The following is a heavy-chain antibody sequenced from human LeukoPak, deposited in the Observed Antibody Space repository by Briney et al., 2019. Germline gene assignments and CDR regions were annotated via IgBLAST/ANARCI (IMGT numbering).Heavy chain of an antibody. D-gene: IGHD6-19*01. CDR1: GGTFSSYA. J-gene: IGHJ4*02. V-gene: IGHV1-69*04. Sequence: ASVKVSCKASGGTFSSYAISWVRQAPGQGLEWMGRIIPILGIANYAQKFQGRVTITADKSTSTAYMELSSLRSDDTAVYYCARMGGIAVAESGAYYFDYWGQGTLVTVSS. CDR2: IIPILGIA. CDR3: ARMGGIAVAESGAYYFDY.